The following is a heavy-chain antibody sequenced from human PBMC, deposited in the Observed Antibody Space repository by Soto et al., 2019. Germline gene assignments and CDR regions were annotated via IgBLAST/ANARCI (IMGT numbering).Heavy chain of an antibody. J-gene: IGHJ5*02. CDR1: GFTFSSYA. CDR2: ISGSGGST. D-gene: IGHD3-22*01. Sequence: GGSLRLSCAASGFTFSSYAMSWVRQAPGKGLEWVSAISGSGGSTYYADSVKGRFTISRDNSKNTLYLQMNSLRAEDTAVYYCAKDSSGYYYVDNSFDPWGQGTLVTVSS. V-gene: IGHV3-23*01. CDR3: AKDSSGYYYVDNSFDP.